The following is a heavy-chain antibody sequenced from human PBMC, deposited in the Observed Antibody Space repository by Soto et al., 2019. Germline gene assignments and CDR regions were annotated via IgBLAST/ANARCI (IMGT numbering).Heavy chain of an antibody. CDR3: ARGRIVAPWFDP. D-gene: IGHD5-12*01. CDR1: GYTVTDYY. CDR2: INPNSGGT. V-gene: IGHV1-2*02. Sequence: ASVKVSCKACGYTVTDYYMYVVRQAPGQGLEWMGWINPNSGGTNYAQKFQGRVTMTRDTSISTAYMELSRLRSDDTAVYYCARGRIVAPWFDPWGQGTLVTVSS. J-gene: IGHJ5*02.